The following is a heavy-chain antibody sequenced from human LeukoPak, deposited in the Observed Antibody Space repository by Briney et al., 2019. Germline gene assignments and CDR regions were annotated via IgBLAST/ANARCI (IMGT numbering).Heavy chain of an antibody. CDR1: GFTFSLYG. CDR3: AKDRGLVLPDY. V-gene: IGHV3-30*18. J-gene: IGHJ4*02. D-gene: IGHD6-19*01. CDR2: ISYDGSNK. Sequence: GGSLRLSCGASGFTFSLYGIHWVRQAPGKGLEWVALISYDGSNKYYADSVKGRFTISRDNSKNTLHLQMNSLGAEDTAVYFCAKDRGLVLPDYWGQGTLVTVSS.